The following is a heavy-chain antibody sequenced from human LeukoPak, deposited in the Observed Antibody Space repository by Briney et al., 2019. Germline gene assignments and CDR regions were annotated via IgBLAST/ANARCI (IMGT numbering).Heavy chain of an antibody. V-gene: IGHV3-74*01. D-gene: IGHD3-22*01. Sequence: GGSLRLSCAASGFTFSTYWMHWVRQAPGKGLVWVSRSSSDGSSTSYADSVKGRFTISRDNAKNTLYLQMNSLRAEDTAVYYCCVHYYDTSGHFARWGQGTLVTVSS. CDR1: GFTFSTYW. CDR3: CVHYYDTSGHFAR. CDR2: SSSDGSST. J-gene: IGHJ4*02.